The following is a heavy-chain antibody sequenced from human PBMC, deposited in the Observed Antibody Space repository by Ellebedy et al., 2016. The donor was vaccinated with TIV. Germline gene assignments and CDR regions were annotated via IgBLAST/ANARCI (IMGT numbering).Heavy chain of an antibody. V-gene: IGHV1-2*02. CDR3: ARVLRATSGMDV. J-gene: IGHJ6*02. CDR2: INPDSGGT. D-gene: IGHD4/OR15-4a*01. CDR1: GYTFSANY. Sequence: ASVKVSCKASGYTFSANYIHWVRQAPGQGLEWMGWINPDSGGTNFAQKFQGRVTMTRDTSVNTAYMELSRLQSDDTAVYHCARVLRATSGMDVWGQGTTVTVS.